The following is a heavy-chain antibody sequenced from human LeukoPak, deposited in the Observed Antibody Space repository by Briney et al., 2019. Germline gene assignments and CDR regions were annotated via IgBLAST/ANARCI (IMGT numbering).Heavy chain of an antibody. D-gene: IGHD3-22*01. CDR1: GITSTTYA. J-gene: IGHJ5*02. CDR2: ISYDGSIK. Sequence: GGSLRLSCAVSGITSTTYALHWVRQAPGKGLEWVAVISYDGSIKYYADSVKGRFTISRDNSKNTLYLQMNSLRAEDTAVYYCARDIQVDSSGYRDWFDPWGQGTLVTVSS. V-gene: IGHV3-30-3*01. CDR3: ARDIQVDSSGYRDWFDP.